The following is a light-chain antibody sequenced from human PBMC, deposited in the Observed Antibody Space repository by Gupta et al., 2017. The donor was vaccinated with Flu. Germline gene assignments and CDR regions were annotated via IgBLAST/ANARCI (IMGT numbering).Light chain of an antibody. V-gene: IGKV3-15*01. Sequence: DIVMTQSPATLAVSPGERVTFSCRASQTVRGKVAWYQQKPGQAPRLLMFDTSTRATGIPARFSGSGSETEFNLTISSLQSEDFAFYYCQQYNNCRTFGQGTKLEIK. J-gene: IGKJ2*01. CDR2: DTS. CDR3: QQYNNCRT. CDR1: QTVRGK.